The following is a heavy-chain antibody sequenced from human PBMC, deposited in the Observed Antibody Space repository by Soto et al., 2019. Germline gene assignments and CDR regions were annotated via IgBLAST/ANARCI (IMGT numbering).Heavy chain of an antibody. CDR1: GFTFRSYG. CDR2: ISYDGSNK. D-gene: IGHD3-22*01. CDR3: AKNGDDYYDSSGQYSDY. V-gene: IGHV3-30*18. Sequence: LRLSCGASGFTFRSYGMHWVGQAPGKGLEWVAVISYDGSNKYYADSVKGRFTISRDNSKNTLYLQMNSLRAEDTAVYYCAKNGDDYYDSSGQYSDYWGQGTLVTVSS. J-gene: IGHJ4*02.